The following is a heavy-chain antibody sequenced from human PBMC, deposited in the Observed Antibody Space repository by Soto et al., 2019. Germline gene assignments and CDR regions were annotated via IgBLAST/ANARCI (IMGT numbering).Heavy chain of an antibody. CDR3: ARVQVPAAGMVVWFNP. CDR2: INAGNVNT. CDR1: GYTFTTYS. V-gene: IGHV1-3*01. Sequence: ASVKVSCKASGYTFTTYSMHWVRQAPGQRLESIGWINAGNVNTHYSQKFQCRVTITRDTSASTAYMELSSLRSEDTAVYYCARVQVPAAGMVVWFNPWGQGPLVTVSS. D-gene: IGHD6-13*01. J-gene: IGHJ5*02.